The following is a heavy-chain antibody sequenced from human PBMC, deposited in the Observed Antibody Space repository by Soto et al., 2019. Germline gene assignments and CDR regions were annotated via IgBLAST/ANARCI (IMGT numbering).Heavy chain of an antibody. Sequence: GGSLRLSCAASGFTFSNAWMSWVRQAPGKGLEWVGRIKSKTDGGTTDYAAPVKGRFTISRDDSKNTLYLQMNSLKTEDTAVYYCPTDTTQFGIAGTTAFDIWGQGTMVTVSS. J-gene: IGHJ3*02. D-gene: IGHD1-1*01. CDR3: PTDTTQFGIAGTTAFDI. CDR1: GFTFSNAW. CDR2: IKSKTDGGTT. V-gene: IGHV3-15*01.